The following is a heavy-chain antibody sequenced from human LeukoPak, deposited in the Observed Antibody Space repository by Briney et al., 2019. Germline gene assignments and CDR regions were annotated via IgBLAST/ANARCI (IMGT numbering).Heavy chain of an antibody. CDR1: GGSIRSYY. CDR3: ASIPPLSVVGATQDY. J-gene: IGHJ4*02. V-gene: IGHV4-4*07. Sequence: PSETLSLTCTVSGGSIRSYYWSWIRQPAGKGLEWIGRIYTSGSTNYNPSLKSRVTISVDTSKNQFSLKLSSVTAADTTVYYCASIPPLSVVGATQDYWGQGTLVTVSS. CDR2: IYTSGST. D-gene: IGHD1-26*01.